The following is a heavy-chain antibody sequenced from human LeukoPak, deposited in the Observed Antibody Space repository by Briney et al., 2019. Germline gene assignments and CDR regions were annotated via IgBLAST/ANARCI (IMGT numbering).Heavy chain of an antibody. D-gene: IGHD6-25*01. V-gene: IGHV3-23*01. CDR2: ISNNGGYT. Sequence: PGGSLRLSCAASGFTFSSSAMSWVRQAPGKGLEWVSAISNNGGYTYYADSVQGRFTISRDNSKSTLYLQMNSLRAEDTAVYYCARVGFAAPDYWGQGTLVTVSS. J-gene: IGHJ4*02. CDR1: GFTFSSSA. CDR3: ARVGFAAPDY.